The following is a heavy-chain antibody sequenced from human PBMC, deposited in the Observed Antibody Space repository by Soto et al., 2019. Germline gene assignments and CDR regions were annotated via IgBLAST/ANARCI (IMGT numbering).Heavy chain of an antibody. CDR1: GDSISTGTYN. J-gene: IGHJ6*02. V-gene: IGHV4-39*01. Sequence: SATLSLTCSLSGDSISTGTYNWGWIRQPPWKDLEWIGSMFYSGNTYHKPSFWSRVTISADPPKNQFSLRLTSVTAADTAVYYCARLHGYCISSSCHGHYAMDVWGQGTTVS. CDR3: ARLHGYCISSSCHGHYAMDV. D-gene: IGHD2-2*01. CDR2: MFYSGNT.